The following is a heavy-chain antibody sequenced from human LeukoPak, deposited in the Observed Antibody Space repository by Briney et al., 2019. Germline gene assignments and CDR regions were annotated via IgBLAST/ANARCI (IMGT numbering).Heavy chain of an antibody. J-gene: IGHJ4*02. CDR2: ISSSSSYI. Sequence: GGSLRLSCAASGFTFSSYSMNWVRQAPGKGLEWVSSISSSSSYIYYADSVKGRFTISRDNAKNSLYLQMNSLRAEDTAVYYCATSPARGLQFLHDYWGQGTLVTVSS. D-gene: IGHD3-10*01. CDR3: ATSPARGLQFLHDY. V-gene: IGHV3-21*01. CDR1: GFTFSSYS.